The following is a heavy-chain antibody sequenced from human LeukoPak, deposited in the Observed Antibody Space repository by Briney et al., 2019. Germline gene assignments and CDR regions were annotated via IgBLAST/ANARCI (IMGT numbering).Heavy chain of an antibody. V-gene: IGHV5-51*01. Sequence: AQCLTISCTVSGYSFTIYSIGWVRQTPLQGMGWMGIIFLGGSDTKYTPSFQGHVTLSADMSNNTAYLQWDSLKASDSGVYYCVRHQSWSYHFDYWGLGTQVTVSS. CDR1: GYSFTIYS. D-gene: IGHD1-26*01. CDR3: VRHQSWSYHFDY. J-gene: IGHJ4*02. CDR2: IFLGGSDT.